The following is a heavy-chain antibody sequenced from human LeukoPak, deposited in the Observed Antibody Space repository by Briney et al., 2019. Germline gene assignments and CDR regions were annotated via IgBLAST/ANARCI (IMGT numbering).Heavy chain of an antibody. CDR3: ATGGWDRAVAERFFYFDF. J-gene: IGHJ4*02. V-gene: IGHV3-48*03. Sequence: PGRSLRLSCAASGFTFSSYEMSWVRQAPGKGLEWISYITSGGSTMFYADSVKGRFTISRDNARNSLSLQMNSLRAEDTAVYYCATGGWDRAVAERFFYFDFWGQGTLVTVSS. CDR1: GFTFSSYE. D-gene: IGHD6-19*01. CDR2: ITSGGSTM.